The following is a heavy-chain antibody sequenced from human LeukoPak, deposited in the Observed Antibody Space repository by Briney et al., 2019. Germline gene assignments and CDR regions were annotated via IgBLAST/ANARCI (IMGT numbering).Heavy chain of an antibody. CDR3: AREVGGSAFDI. J-gene: IGHJ3*02. V-gene: IGHV3-53*04. CDR2: IYSGGST. D-gene: IGHD3-16*01. Sequence: GGSLRSSCAAAGFTFTSTYMSWVRQAPGKGLEWVSIIYSGGSTYYADSVKGRFTISRHNSKNTLYLQMNSLRAEDTAVYYCAREVGGSAFDIWGQARKVTVSS. CDR1: GFTFTSTY.